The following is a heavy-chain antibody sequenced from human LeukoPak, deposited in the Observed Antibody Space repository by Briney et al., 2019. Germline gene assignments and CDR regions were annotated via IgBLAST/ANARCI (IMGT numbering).Heavy chain of an antibody. D-gene: IGHD3-22*01. J-gene: IGHJ4*02. CDR2: IRGSGGST. V-gene: IGHV3-23*01. CDR1: GGSISSTN. CDR3: VTFYYDSSGSYVHY. Sequence: PSGTLSLTCGVSGGSISSTNWWSWVRQAPGKGLESVSAIRGSGGSTYYADSVKGRFTISRDDSKSTLYLQMNSLRAEDTAVYHCVTFYYDSSGSYVHYWGQGTLVTVSS.